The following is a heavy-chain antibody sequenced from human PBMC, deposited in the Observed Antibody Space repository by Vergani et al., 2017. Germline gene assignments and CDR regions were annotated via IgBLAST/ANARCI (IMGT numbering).Heavy chain of an antibody. CDR1: GGPISSGGYY. CDR2: IYYSGST. V-gene: IGHV4-31*03. J-gene: IGHJ3*01. Sequence: QVQLQQWGAGLVKPSQTLSLTCTVSGGPISSGGYYWSWIRQHPGKGLEWIGYIYYSGSTYYNPSLKSRVTISVDTSKNQFYLQLSAVAAADTAVYYCARDLLVWGKGTMVTVSS. CDR3: ARDLLV.